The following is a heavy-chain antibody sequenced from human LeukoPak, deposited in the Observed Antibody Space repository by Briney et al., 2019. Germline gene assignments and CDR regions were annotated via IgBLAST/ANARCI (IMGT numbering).Heavy chain of an antibody. D-gene: IGHD3-10*01. J-gene: IGHJ6*02. CDR2: ISGSGDST. CDR1: GLNFRAYG. Sequence: GASLRLSCAASGLNFRAYGRSWVRQAPGKGLEWVSTISGSGDSTYHADSVKGRFTISRDNSKNTLSLQMNSLRAEDTAVYFCARDYFGSGTYYPYQYYGMDVWGQGTTVTVSS. CDR3: ARDYFGSGTYYPYQYYGMDV. V-gene: IGHV3-23*01.